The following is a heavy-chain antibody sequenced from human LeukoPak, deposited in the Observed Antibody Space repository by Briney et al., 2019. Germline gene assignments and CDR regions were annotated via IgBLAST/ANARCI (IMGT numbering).Heavy chain of an antibody. CDR1: GFTFSDYY. CDR2: ISSSGSTI. J-gene: IGHJ4*02. CDR3: ARGGYDFWGGYYFAN. V-gene: IGHV3-11*01. D-gene: IGHD3-3*01. Sequence: GGPLRLSCAASGFTFSDYYISWIRQAPGNGLEWVSYISSSGSTIYYADSVNGRFTISRDNAKKSLYLQMNSLRAEDTAVYYCARGGYDFWGGYYFANWGQGTLVTVSS.